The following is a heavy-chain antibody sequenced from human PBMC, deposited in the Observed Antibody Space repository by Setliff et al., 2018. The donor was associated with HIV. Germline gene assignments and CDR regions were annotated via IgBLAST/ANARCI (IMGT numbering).Heavy chain of an antibody. Sequence: SETLSLTCRFSGDSIVSDDSTSSHHCSWIRQPPGRGLEWIGTTPYSGSTNYNPSLRSRVTISLDTSTNQFSLNLTSVTAADTAVYYCASRVYYYDSNNFLREEGFDPWGQGTLVTV. D-gene: IGHD3-22*01. CDR3: ASRVYYYDSNNFLREEGFDP. CDR2: TPYSGST. V-gene: IGHV4-39*01. J-gene: IGHJ5*02. CDR1: GDSIVSDDSTSSHH.